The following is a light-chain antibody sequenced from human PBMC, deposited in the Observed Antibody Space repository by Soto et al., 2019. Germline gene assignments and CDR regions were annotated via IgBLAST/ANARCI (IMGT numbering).Light chain of an antibody. CDR2: DAS. J-gene: IGKJ3*01. Sequence: EIVLTHSPATLSLSPGESATLSCRASQSVSSYLAWYQQKPGQAPRLLVYDASNRAPGIPARFSGSGSGTDFTLTISNLEPEDFAVYYCQQRSNWPLITFGPGTKVDIK. CDR3: QQRSNWPLIT. V-gene: IGKV3-11*01. CDR1: QSVSSY.